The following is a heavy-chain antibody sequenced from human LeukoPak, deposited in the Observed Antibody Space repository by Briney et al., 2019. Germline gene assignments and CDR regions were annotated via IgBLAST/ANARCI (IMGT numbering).Heavy chain of an antibody. D-gene: IGHD6-13*01. CDR3: ASYVAADGSHYFDY. V-gene: IGHV4-59*02. Sequence: SQCLSLTCCVAGGSVMSYYWRWVRQPPGKGLEWVGYIYDSGSTKYNPSIKTRATRSVDTSNNPFSLRLSSVTAADTAVYYCASYVAADGSHYFDYWGQGTLVTVSS. J-gene: IGHJ4*02. CDR1: GGSVMSYY. CDR2: IYDSGST.